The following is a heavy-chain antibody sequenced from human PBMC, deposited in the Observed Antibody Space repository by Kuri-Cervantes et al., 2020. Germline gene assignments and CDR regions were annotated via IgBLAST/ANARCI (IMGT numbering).Heavy chain of an antibody. CDR2: IYSGGST. Sequence: GESLKISRAASGFTVSSNYMSWVRQAPGKGLEWVSVIYSGGSTYYADSVKGRFTISRDNSKNTLYLQMNSLRAEDTAVYYCARVRGAARLEVFDPWGQGTLVTVSS. J-gene: IGHJ5*02. CDR3: ARVRGAARLEVFDP. V-gene: IGHV3-66*01. CDR1: GFTVSSNY. D-gene: IGHD6-6*01.